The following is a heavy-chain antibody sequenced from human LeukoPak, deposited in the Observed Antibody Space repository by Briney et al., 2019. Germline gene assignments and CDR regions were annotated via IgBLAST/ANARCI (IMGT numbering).Heavy chain of an antibody. CDR2: INHSGST. CDR1: GGSFSGYY. V-gene: IGHV4-34*01. CDR3: ARGRPLYSSSWTSDY. Sequence: RPSETLSLXCAVYGGSFSGYYWSWIRQPPGKGLEWIGEINHSGSTNYNPSLKSRVTISVDTSKNQFSLKLSSVTAADTAVYYCARGRPLYSSSWTSDYWGQGTLVTVSS. D-gene: IGHD6-13*01. J-gene: IGHJ4*02.